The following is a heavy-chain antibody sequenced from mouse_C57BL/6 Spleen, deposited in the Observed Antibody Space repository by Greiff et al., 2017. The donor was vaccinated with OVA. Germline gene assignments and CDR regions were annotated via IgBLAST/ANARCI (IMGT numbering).Heavy chain of an antibody. V-gene: IGHV2-6-1*01. D-gene: IGHD1-1*01. J-gene: IGHJ4*01. CDR2: IWSDGST. Sequence: QVQLKESGPGLVAPSQSLSITCTVSGFSLTSYGVHWVRQPPGKGLEWLVVIWSDGSTTYNSALNSRLSISKDNSKTQVYLKMNSLQTDDTAMYYCARHAHYYGSMDAMDYWGQGTSVTVSS. CDR1: GFSLTSYG. CDR3: ARHAHYYGSMDAMDY.